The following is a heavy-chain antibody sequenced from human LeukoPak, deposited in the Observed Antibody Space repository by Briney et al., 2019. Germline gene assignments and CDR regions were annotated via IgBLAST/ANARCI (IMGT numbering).Heavy chain of an antibody. CDR3: ARIKGHDFWSGYLDY. J-gene: IGHJ4*02. CDR2: IYHSGST. D-gene: IGHD3-3*01. V-gene: IGHV4-4*02. Sequence: SETLSHTCAVSGGSISSSNWWSWVRQPPGKGLEWIGEIYHSGSTNYSPSLKSRVTISVDKSKNQFSLKLSSVTAADTAVYYCARIKGHDFWSGYLDYWGQGTLVTVSS. CDR1: GGSISSSNW.